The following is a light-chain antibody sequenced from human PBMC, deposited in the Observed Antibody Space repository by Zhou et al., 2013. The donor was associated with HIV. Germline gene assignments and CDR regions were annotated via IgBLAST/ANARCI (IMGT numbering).Light chain of an antibody. CDR1: QDITTL. Sequence: DIQLTQSPSFLSASVGDRVTITCRASQDITTLLAWYQHIPGRAPKLLLYAASTLHRGAPSRFSGSGYGAQFTLTITSLQPEDFATYYCQQILNYPLTFGPGTKVDIK. J-gene: IGKJ3*01. V-gene: IGKV1-9*01. CDR2: AAS. CDR3: QQILNYPLT.